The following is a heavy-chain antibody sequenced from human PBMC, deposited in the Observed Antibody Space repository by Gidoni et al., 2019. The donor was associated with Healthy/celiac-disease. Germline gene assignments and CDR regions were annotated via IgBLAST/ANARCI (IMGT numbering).Heavy chain of an antibody. CDR1: GGSISSYY. J-gene: IGHJ4*02. V-gene: IGHV4-4*07. D-gene: IGHD4-17*01. CDR3: ARSGETGLVDY. CDR2: IYTSGST. Sequence: QVQLQESGPGLVKPSETLSLTCTVSGGSISSYYWSWIRQPAGQGLAWIGRIYTSGSTNYNPSLKSRVTMSVDTSKNQFSLKLSSVTAADTAVYYCARSGETGLVDYWGQGTLVTVSS.